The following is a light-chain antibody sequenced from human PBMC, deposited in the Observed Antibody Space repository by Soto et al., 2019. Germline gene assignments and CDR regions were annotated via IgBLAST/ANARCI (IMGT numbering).Light chain of an antibody. CDR3: CSYTSSRTYV. V-gene: IGLV2-14*01. Sequence: QSALTQPASVSGSPGQSITISCTGTSSDVGAYIYVSWYQHHPGKAPTVMIYEVTNRPSGVSDRFSGSKSGNTASLTISGLQAEDEADYYCCSYTSSRTYVFGTGTKVTVL. CDR2: EVT. CDR1: SSDVGAYIY. J-gene: IGLJ1*01.